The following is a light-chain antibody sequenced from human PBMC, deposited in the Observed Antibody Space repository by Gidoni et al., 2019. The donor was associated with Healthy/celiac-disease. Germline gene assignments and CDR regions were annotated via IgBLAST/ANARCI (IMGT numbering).Light chain of an antibody. CDR2: DAS. V-gene: IGKV3-11*01. CDR3: QQRSNWPPEVT. J-gene: IGKJ4*01. CDR1: QSVSSY. Sequence: EIVLTQSPATLSLSPGERATLSCRASQSVSSYLAWYQQKPGQAPRLLIYDASSGSGTDFTLTISSLEPEDFAVYYCQQRSNWPPEVTFGGXTKVEIK.